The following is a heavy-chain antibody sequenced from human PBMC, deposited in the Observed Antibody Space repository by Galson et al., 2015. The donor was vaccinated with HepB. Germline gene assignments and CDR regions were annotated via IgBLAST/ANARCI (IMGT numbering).Heavy chain of an antibody. CDR3: ARVTQLGVSVGAFDI. Sequence: SVKVSCKASGYTFTNYVIHWVRQAPGQRLEWMRWINPGSGHTKYSQKFQGRVTITRDTSASTAYLELSSLRSEDTAMYYCARVTQLGVSVGAFDIWGQGTMVTVSS. J-gene: IGHJ3*02. CDR2: INPGSGHT. V-gene: IGHV1-3*01. CDR1: GYTFTNYV. D-gene: IGHD7-27*01.